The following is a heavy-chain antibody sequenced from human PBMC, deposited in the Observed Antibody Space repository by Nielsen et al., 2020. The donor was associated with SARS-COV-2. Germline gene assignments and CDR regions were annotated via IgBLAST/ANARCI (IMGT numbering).Heavy chain of an antibody. CDR2: IYYSGST. CDR1: GGSTSSYY. CDR3: AQGGSNYPDWFDP. J-gene: IGHJ5*02. V-gene: IGHV4-59*01. D-gene: IGHD4-11*01. Sequence: GSLRLSCTVSGGSTSSYYWSWIRQPPGKGLEWIGYIYYSGSTNYNPSLKSRVTISVDTSKNQFSLKLSSVTAADTAVYYCAQGGSNYPDWFDPWGQGTLVTVSS.